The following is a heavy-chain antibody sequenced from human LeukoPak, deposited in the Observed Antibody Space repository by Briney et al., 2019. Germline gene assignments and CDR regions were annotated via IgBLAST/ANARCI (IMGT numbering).Heavy chain of an antibody. V-gene: IGHV3-30*09. CDR3: ARDFGWLSGFVN. CDR1: GFTFSSYA. Sequence: GGSLRLSCAASGFTFSSYAIHWVRQAPGKGLEWVASILDLVTSKHSAHSVRGRFAISRDNSKNTLYLQMNTLRSGDTALYYCARDFGWLSGFVNWGQGTMV. D-gene: IGHD3-9*01. J-gene: IGHJ4*02. CDR2: ILDLVTSK.